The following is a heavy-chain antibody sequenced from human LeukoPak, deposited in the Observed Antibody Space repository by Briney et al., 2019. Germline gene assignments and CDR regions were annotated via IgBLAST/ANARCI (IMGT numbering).Heavy chain of an antibody. CDR1: GGSISSSSHY. V-gene: IGHV4-39*01. CDR3: ARLSGWYHY. Sequence: SETLSLTCTVSGGSISSSSHYWGWIRQPPGKGLEWIGSIYYSGSTYYNPSLKSRVTISVDTSKNQFSLKSTSVTAADTAVYYCARLSGWYHYWGQGTLVTVSS. CDR2: IYYSGST. D-gene: IGHD6-19*01. J-gene: IGHJ4*02.